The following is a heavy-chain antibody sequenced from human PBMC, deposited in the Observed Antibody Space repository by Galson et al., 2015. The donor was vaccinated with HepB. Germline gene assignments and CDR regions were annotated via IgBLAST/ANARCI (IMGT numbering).Heavy chain of an antibody. CDR2: ISGSGGST. V-gene: IGHV3-23*01. J-gene: IGHJ4*02. CDR3: AKEPPGYFDY. CDR1: GFTFSSYA. Sequence: SLRLSCAASGFTFSSYAMSWVRQAPGKGLEWVSAISGSGGSTAYTDSVKGRFTISRDNSKNTLYLQMKSLRAEDTAEYYCAKEPPGYFDYWGQGALVTVSS.